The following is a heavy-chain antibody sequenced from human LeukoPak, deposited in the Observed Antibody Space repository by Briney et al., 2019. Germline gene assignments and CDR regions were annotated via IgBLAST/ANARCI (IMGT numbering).Heavy chain of an antibody. V-gene: IGHV1-8*01. CDR2: MNPNSGNT. Sequence: ASVKVSCKASGYTFTSYDINWVRQATGQGLEWMGWMNPNSGNTGYAQKFQGRVTMTRNTSISTAYMELSSLRSEDTAVYYCARGRRGTGRLEAFSLLMVYANKRTDNWFDPWGQGTLVTVPS. CDR1: GYTFTSYD. J-gene: IGHJ5*02. CDR3: ARGRRGTGRLEAFSLLMVYANKRTDNWFDP. D-gene: IGHD2-8*01.